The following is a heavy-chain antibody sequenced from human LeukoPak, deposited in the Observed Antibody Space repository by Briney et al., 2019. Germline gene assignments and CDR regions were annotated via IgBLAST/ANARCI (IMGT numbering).Heavy chain of an antibody. CDR1: GLIFSDYY. CDR3: AKFNEYTYGPNFDY. CDR2: ISSSSSYT. J-gene: IGHJ4*02. V-gene: IGHV3-11*06. Sequence: GGSLRLSYAASGLIFSDYYTSWIRQAPGRGLEWVSYISSSSSYTNYADSVKGRFTISRDNAKNSLFLQMNSLRAEDTAVYYCAKFNEYTYGPNFDYWGQGTLVTVSS. D-gene: IGHD5-18*01.